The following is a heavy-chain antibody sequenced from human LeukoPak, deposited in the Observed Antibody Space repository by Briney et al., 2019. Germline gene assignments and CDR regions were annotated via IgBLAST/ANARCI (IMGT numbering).Heavy chain of an antibody. V-gene: IGHV5-10-1*01. CDR2: FDPSDSYT. D-gene: IGHD6-19*01. J-gene: IGHJ4*02. CDR1: GYSFTNYW. CDR3: ASSHSSGWYEAY. Sequence: GESLKISFKGFGYSFTNYWISWVRQMPGKGLEWTGRFDPSDSYTNYSPSFQGHVTMSADKSISTAYLQWRSLKASDTAMYYCASSHSSGWYEAYWGQGTLVTVSS.